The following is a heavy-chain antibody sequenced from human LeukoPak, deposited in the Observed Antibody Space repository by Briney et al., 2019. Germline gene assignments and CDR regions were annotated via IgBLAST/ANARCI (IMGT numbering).Heavy chain of an antibody. CDR1: GFTFDDYG. CDR3: AREAGTFDY. Sequence: PGGSLRLSCAASGFTFDDYGMGWARQAPGKGLEWVSRINSDGSSTSYADSVKGRFTISRDNAKNTLYLQMNSLRAEDTAVYYCAREAGTFDYWGQGTLVTVSS. J-gene: IGHJ4*02. D-gene: IGHD1-7*01. CDR2: INSDGSST. V-gene: IGHV3-74*01.